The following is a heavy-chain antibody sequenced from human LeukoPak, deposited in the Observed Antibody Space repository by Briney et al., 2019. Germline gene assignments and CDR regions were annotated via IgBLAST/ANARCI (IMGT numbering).Heavy chain of an antibody. CDR3: ARSDYYGSAFDI. J-gene: IGHJ3*02. Sequence: PSETLSLTCTVSGGSISSSSYYWGWIRQPPGKGLEWIGSIYYSGCTYYNPSLKSRVTISVDTSKNQFSLKLSSVTAADTAVYYCARSDYYGSAFDIWGQGTMVTVSS. D-gene: IGHD3-10*01. V-gene: IGHV4-39*01. CDR2: IYYSGCT. CDR1: GGSISSSSYY.